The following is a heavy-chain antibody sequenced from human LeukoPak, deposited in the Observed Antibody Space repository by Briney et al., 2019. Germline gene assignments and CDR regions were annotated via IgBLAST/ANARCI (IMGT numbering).Heavy chain of an antibody. CDR1: GYTFTGYY. Sequence: ASVKVSCKASGYTFTGYYMHWARQAPGQGLEWLGWINPNSGGTNYAQTFQGRVTMTWDTSISTAYMELTRLTSDDTAVYSCARDLYSGGWTGAFDIWGQGTMVTVSS. V-gene: IGHV1-2*02. D-gene: IGHD6-19*01. CDR2: INPNSGGT. J-gene: IGHJ3*02. CDR3: ARDLYSGGWTGAFDI.